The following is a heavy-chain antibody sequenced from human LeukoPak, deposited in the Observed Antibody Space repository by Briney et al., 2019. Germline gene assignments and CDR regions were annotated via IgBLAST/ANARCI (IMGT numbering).Heavy chain of an antibody. CDR1: GYSFTTYW. J-gene: IGHJ4*02. Sequence: GESLKISCRGSGYSFTTYWIGWVRQMPGKDLEGMGIIYPGDSDTRYSPSFQGQVSISADKSTSTAYLQWSSLKASDTAMYYCASRYGYDRYFFDYWGQGTLVTVSS. D-gene: IGHD5-12*01. CDR3: ASRYGYDRYFFDY. CDR2: IYPGDSDT. V-gene: IGHV5-51*01.